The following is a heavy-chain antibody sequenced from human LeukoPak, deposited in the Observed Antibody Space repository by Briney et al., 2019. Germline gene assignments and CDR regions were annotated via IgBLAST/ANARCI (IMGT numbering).Heavy chain of an antibody. CDR1: GFTFSTYA. V-gene: IGHV3-11*01. J-gene: IGHJ5*02. CDR2: ISSSGSTI. Sequence: PGGSLRLSCAASGFTFSTYAMSWIRQAPGKGLEWVSYISSSGSTIYYADSVKGRFTISRDNAKNSLYLQMNSLRAEDTAIYYCARGVIAAAGGNNWFDPWGQGTLVTVSS. CDR3: ARGVIAAAGGNNWFDP. D-gene: IGHD6-13*01.